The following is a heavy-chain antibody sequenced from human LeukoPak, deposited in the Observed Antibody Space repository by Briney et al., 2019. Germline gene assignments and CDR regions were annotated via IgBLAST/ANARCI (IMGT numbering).Heavy chain of an antibody. J-gene: IGHJ4*02. D-gene: IGHD6-13*01. CDR2: INHSGST. CDR1: GGSFSGYY. CDR3: AVAAAGSDY. Sequence: SETLSLTCAVYGGSFSGYYWSWIRRPPGKGLEWIGEINHSGSTNYNPSLKSRVTISVDTSKNQFSLKLSSVTAADTAVYYCAVAAAGSDYWGQGTLVTVSS. V-gene: IGHV4-34*01.